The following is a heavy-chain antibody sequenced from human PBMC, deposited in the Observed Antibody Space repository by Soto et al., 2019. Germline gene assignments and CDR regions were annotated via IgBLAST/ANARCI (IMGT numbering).Heavy chain of an antibody. CDR2: IYSGGST. Sequence: GGSLRLSCAASGFTVSSNYMSWVRQAPGKGLEWVSVIYSGGSTYYADSVKGRFTISRDNSKNTLYLQMNSLRAEDTAVYYCARAVTTLYYYYNYMDVWGKGTTVTVSS. D-gene: IGHD4-17*01. CDR1: GFTVSSNY. CDR3: ARAVTTLYYYYNYMDV. V-gene: IGHV3-66*01. J-gene: IGHJ6*03.